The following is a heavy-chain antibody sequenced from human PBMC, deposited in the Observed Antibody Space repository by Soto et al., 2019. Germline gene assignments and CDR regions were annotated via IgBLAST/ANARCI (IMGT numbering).Heavy chain of an antibody. CDR3: ARYYYYYYGMDV. CDR1: GFTFSGYG. V-gene: IGHV3-33*01. Sequence: GGSLRLSCAASGFTFSGYGMHWVRQAPGKGLEWVAVIWYDGSNKYYADSVKGRFTISRDNSKNTLYLQMNSLRAEDTAVYYCARYYYYYYGMDVWGQGTTVTVSS. J-gene: IGHJ6*02. CDR2: IWYDGSNK.